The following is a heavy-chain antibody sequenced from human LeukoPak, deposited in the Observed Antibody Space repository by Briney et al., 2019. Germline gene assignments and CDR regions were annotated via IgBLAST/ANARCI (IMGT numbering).Heavy chain of an antibody. J-gene: IGHJ6*02. CDR3: AKSFGGYDGGYYYGMDV. CDR1: GFTFSSYG. D-gene: IGHD5-12*01. V-gene: IGHV3-30*18. CDR2: ISYDGSNK. Sequence: PGRSLRLSCAASGFTFSSYGMHWVRQAPGKGLEWVAVISYDGSNKYYADSVKGRFTISRDNSKNTLYPQMNSLRAEDTAVYYCAKSFGGYDGGYYYGMDVWGQGTTVTVSS.